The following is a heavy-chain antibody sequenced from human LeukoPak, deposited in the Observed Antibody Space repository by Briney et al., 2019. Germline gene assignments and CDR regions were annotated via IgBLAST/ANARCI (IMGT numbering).Heavy chain of an antibody. CDR1: GFTFSSYS. Sequence: GGSLRLSCAASGFTFSSYSMNWVRQAPGKGLEWVSAISGSGGSTYYADSVKGRFTISRENAKNSLYLQMNSLRAEDTAVYYCIRDLGLSHAYGAFDVWGQGTMVTVSS. D-gene: IGHD5-24*01. J-gene: IGHJ3*01. CDR2: ISGSGGST. CDR3: IRDLGLSHAYGAFDV. V-gene: IGHV3-23*01.